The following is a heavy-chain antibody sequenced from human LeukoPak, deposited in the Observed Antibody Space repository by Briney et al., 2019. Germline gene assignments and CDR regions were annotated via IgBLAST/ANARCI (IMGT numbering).Heavy chain of an antibody. CDR3: ARVMDQNYDFWSGYEPNWFDP. CDR2: IYYSGST. Sequence: SLTLSLTCTVSGGSISSGDYYWSWIRQPPGKGLEWIGYIYYSGSTYYNPSLKSRVTISVDTSKNQFSLKLSSVTAADTAVYYCARVMDQNYDFWSGYEPNWFDPWGQGTLVTVSS. V-gene: IGHV4-30-4*01. J-gene: IGHJ5*02. D-gene: IGHD3-3*01. CDR1: GGSISSGDYY.